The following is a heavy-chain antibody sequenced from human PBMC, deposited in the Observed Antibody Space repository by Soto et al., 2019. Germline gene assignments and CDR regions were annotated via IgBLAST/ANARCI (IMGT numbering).Heavy chain of an antibody. D-gene: IGHD3-16*01. J-gene: IGHJ6*02. CDR3: ARGNPFNYAGFDV. CDR1: GYTVSDFD. CDR2: MNAKSGDT. V-gene: IGHV1-8*01. Sequence: QAHLEQSGAEVKRPGASVKVSCKASGYTVSDFDINWLRQASGQGPEWMGWMNAKSGDTFFAQRFQGKFTMTWDTSLSTAYMEVGSLTSDDTAMYYCARGNPFNYAGFDVWGQGTTVAVSS.